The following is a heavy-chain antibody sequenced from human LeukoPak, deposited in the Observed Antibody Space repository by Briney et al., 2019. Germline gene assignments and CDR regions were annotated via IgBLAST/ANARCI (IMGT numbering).Heavy chain of an antibody. J-gene: IGHJ6*03. CDR1: GGTFSSYA. D-gene: IGHD2-8*01. V-gene: IGHV1-69*01. CDR3: ARGLMVYATDYYYYMDV. Sequence: SVKVSCKASGGTFSSYAISWVRQAPGQGLEWMGGISPIFGTANYAQKFQGRVTITADESTSTAYMELSSLRSEDTAVYYCARGLMVYATDYYYYMDVWGKGTTVTVSS. CDR2: ISPIFGTA.